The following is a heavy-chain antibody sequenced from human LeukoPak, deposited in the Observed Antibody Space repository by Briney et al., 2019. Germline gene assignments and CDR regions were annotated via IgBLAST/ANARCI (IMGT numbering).Heavy chain of an antibody. J-gene: IGHJ6*02. V-gene: IGHV1-18*01. CDR2: ISAYNGNT. Sequence: ASVKVSCKASGYTFTSYGISWVRQAPGQGLEWMGWISAYNGNTNYAQKLQGRVTMTTDASTSTAYMELSSLRSEDTAVYYCARAGFCSGGSCYAYYYGMDVWGQGTTVTVSS. CDR1: GYTFTSYG. D-gene: IGHD2-15*01. CDR3: ARAGFCSGGSCYAYYYGMDV.